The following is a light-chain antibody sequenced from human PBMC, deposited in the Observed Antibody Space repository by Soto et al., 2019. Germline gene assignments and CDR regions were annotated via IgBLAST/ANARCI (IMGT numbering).Light chain of an antibody. V-gene: IGLV1-40*01. J-gene: IGLJ2*01. CDR2: GNS. Sequence: QSVLTQPPSVSGAPGQRVTISCTGSSSNIGAGYDVHWYQQLPGTAPKLLIYGNSNRPSGVPDRFSGSKSGTSASLAITGLQAEDEADYYCQSYDSCLGSVVFGGGTKLTVL. CDR1: SSNIGAGYD. CDR3: QSYDSCLGSVV.